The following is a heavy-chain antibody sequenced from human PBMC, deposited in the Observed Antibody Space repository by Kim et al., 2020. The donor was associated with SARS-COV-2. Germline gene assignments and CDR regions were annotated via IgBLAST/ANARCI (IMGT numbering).Heavy chain of an antibody. Sequence: GGSLRLSCAASGFTFSSYAMRWVRQAPGKGLEWVSAISGSGGSTYYADSVKGRFTISRDNSKNTLYLQMNSLRAEDTAVYYCAKEGYSYGYPLYYFDYWGEGTRGPVTS. V-gene: IGHV3-23*01. D-gene: IGHD5-18*01. CDR2: ISGSGGST. CDR1: GFTFSSYA. J-gene: IGHJ4*02. CDR3: AKEGYSYGYPLYYFDY.